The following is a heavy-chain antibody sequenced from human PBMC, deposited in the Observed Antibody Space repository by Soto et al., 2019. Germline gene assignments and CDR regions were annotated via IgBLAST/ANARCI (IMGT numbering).Heavy chain of an antibody. D-gene: IGHD3-22*01. CDR1: GFTFRSYG. J-gene: IGHJ4*02. CDR2: VWYDGSNK. V-gene: IGHV3-33*01. CDR3: ARELHDSSGAFDH. Sequence: GGSLRLSCAASGFTFRSYGMHWVRQAPGKGLEWVAVVWYDGSNKYYADSVKGRFTTSRDNSKNTLHLQMNSLRAEDTAVYYCARELHDSSGAFDHWGQGTLVTVSS.